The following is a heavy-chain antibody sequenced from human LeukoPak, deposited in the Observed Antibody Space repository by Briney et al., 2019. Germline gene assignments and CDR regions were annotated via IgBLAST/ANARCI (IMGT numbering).Heavy chain of an antibody. CDR1: GFTFSTYA. CDR3: AKDGAWLRFDD. Sequence: GGSLRLSCAASGFTFSTYAMTWVRQAPGKGLESVSLISATGSTTYYAESVRGRFTISRDNSKNTLYLQMNTLRVEDTAVYYCAKDGAWLRFDDWGQGILVTVSS. J-gene: IGHJ4*02. V-gene: IGHV3-23*01. D-gene: IGHD5-12*01. CDR2: ISATGSTT.